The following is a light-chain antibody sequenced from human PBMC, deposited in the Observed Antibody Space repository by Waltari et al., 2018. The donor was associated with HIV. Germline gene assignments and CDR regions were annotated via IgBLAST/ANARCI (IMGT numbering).Light chain of an antibody. CDR3: SSYTGHIAL. CDR2: DVN. V-gene: IGLV2-14*03. Sequence: QSALTQPASVSGSPGQSITISCSNDVGTFTYVSWYQQHPGKAPKVIIYDVNNRPSWVSNRFSGSKSGMTASLTISGLRIEDEADYYCSSYTGHIALFGGGTKLTVL. CDR1: NDVGTFTY. J-gene: IGLJ2*01.